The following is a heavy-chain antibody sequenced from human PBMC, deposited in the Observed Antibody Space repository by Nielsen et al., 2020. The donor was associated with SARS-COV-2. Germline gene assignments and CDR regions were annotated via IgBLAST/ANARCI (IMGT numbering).Heavy chain of an antibody. D-gene: IGHD5-18*01. Sequence: SETLSLTCTVSGGSISSYYWSWIRQPPGKGLEWIGYIYYSGSTNYNPSLKSRVTISVDTSKNQFSLKLSSVTAADTAVYYCARVGGPSPERRGYSYGYDYWGQGTLVTVSS. V-gene: IGHV4-59*01. CDR1: GGSISSYY. CDR2: IYYSGST. J-gene: IGHJ4*02. CDR3: ARVGGPSPERRGYSYGYDY.